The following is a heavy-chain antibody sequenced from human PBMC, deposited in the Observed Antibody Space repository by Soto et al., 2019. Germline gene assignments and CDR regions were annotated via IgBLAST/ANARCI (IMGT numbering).Heavy chain of an antibody. D-gene: IGHD2-2*01. V-gene: IGHV3-23*01. Sequence: DVHLLESGGGLVQPGGSLRLSCAASGFTFSSCGMSRVRQAPGKGLEWVSAISGSGDSSYYADSVKGRFTISRDNSKGTLLLQMNSLGAEDTAVYYCAKEDVVPPPMAGWVVRIHDYWGQGTLVTFSS. J-gene: IGHJ4*02. CDR2: ISGSGDSS. CDR3: AKEDVVPPPMAGWVVRIHDY. CDR1: GFTFSSCG.